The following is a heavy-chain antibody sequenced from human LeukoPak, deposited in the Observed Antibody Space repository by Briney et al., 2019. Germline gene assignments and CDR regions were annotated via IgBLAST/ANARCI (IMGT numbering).Heavy chain of an antibody. CDR1: GFTFSSYG. Sequence: GGSLRLSCAASGFTFSSYGMHWVRQAPGKGLEWEAVISYDGSNKYYADSVKGRFTISRDNSKNTLYLQMNSLRAEDTAVYYCAKDQLLWFGDPMGYWGQGTLVTVSS. D-gene: IGHD3-10*01. V-gene: IGHV3-30*18. CDR3: AKDQLLWFGDPMGY. J-gene: IGHJ4*02. CDR2: ISYDGSNK.